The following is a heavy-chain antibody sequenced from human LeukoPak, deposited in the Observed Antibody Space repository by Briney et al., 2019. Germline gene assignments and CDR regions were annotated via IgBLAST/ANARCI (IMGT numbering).Heavy chain of an antibody. CDR2: ISWDGGST. J-gene: IGHJ6*02. CDR1: GFTFDDYT. V-gene: IGHV3-43*01. Sequence: GGSLRLSCAASGFTFDDYTMHWVRQAPGKGLEWVSLISWDGGSTYYADSVKGRFTISRDNSKNSLYLQMNSLRTEDTALYYCAKDTAATYYYGMDVWGQGTTVTVSS. CDR3: AKDTAATYYYGMDV. D-gene: IGHD2-15*01.